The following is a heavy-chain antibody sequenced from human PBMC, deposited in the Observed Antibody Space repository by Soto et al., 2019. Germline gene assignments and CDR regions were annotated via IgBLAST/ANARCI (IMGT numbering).Heavy chain of an antibody. CDR2: IRPYNGDT. J-gene: IGHJ4*02. D-gene: IGHD3-10*01. V-gene: IGHV1-18*01. Sequence: QVQLVQSGAEVKKPGASVKVSCKASGYMFISYGINWVRQAPGQGLEWMGWIRPYNGDTRYAQNLQGRVTMTTDTSTSTAYMEMRSQRSDDTAVYYCVRDLDGSGSYYTDYWGPGTLVTVSS. CDR1: GYMFISYG. CDR3: VRDLDGSGSYYTDY.